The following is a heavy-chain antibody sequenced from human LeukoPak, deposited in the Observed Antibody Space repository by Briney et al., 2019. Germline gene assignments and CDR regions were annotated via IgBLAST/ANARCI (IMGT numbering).Heavy chain of an antibody. Sequence: ASVKVSCKASGYTFTGYYIHWVRQAPGQGLEWMGIINPSGGSTTYAQILQGRVTMTRDTSTSTVYMELSSLRSEDTAVYYCVRVVTPSAYDIWGQGTMVTVSS. CDR1: GYTFTGYY. V-gene: IGHV1-46*01. CDR3: VRVVTPSAYDI. D-gene: IGHD2-21*02. J-gene: IGHJ3*02. CDR2: INPSGGST.